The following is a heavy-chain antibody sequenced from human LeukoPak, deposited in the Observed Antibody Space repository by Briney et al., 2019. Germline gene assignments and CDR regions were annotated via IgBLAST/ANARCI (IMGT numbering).Heavy chain of an antibody. Sequence: GGSLRLSCAASGFSFSNYAMSWVRQAPGKGLEWVSGVSASGASTYSEDSVKGRFIISRDNSKNTVILQMNSLRAEDTAVYHCARQHTGWYVDYWGQGILVTVSS. CDR2: VSASGAST. D-gene: IGHD6-19*01. CDR1: GFSFSNYA. CDR3: ARQHTGWYVDY. J-gene: IGHJ4*02. V-gene: IGHV3-23*01.